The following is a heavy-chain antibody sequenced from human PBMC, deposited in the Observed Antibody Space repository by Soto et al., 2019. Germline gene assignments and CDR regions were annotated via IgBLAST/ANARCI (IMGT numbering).Heavy chain of an antibody. V-gene: IGHV4-61*03. J-gene: IGHJ4*02. CDR1: GGSMRSEGYY. CDR3: ARVGGDDFGDSGGFDY. CDR2: IYYSGRT. Sequence: SVTLSLTCRVSGGSMRSEGYYWSWIRQHPGKGLEWIGYIYYSGRTNYNPSLKSRVSISVDTSKNPFSLQLRSVTAADTAVYYCARVGGDDFGDSGGFDYWGQGTLVTVSS. D-gene: IGHD4-17*01.